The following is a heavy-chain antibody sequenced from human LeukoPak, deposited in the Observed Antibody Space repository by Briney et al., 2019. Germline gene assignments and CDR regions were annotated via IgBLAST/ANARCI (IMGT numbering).Heavy chain of an antibody. CDR3: ARHSGLRSPFDP. D-gene: IGHD3-3*01. Sequence: SETLSLTCTVSGGSISSSYYYWGWIRQPPGKGLEWIGSIYYSGSTYYNPSLKSRVTISVDTSKNQFSLKLTSATAADTSVYYCARHSGLRSPFDPWGQGTLVTVSS. J-gene: IGHJ5*02. CDR2: IYYSGST. V-gene: IGHV4-39*01. CDR1: GGSISSSYYY.